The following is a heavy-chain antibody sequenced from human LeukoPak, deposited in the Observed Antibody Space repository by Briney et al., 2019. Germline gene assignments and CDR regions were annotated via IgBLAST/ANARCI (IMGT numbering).Heavy chain of an antibody. V-gene: IGHV3-64D*06. J-gene: IGHJ4*02. CDR3: VRRCSGWCLDY. Sequence: GGSLRLSCSVSGFTFSDYAFNWVRQAPGKGLKYVSAISSNGGGTYYADSVKGRFTISRDNSKNTLYLQMSSLGSEDTAVYYCVRRCSGWCLDYWGQGTLVVVSS. D-gene: IGHD6-19*01. CDR2: ISSNGGGT. CDR1: GFTFSDYA.